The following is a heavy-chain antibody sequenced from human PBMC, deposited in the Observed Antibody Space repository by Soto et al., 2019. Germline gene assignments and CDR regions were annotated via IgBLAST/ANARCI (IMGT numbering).Heavy chain of an antibody. Sequence: QVPLVESGGGLVKPGGSLRLSCEASGLSFSDHYLTWIRQAPGKGLEWVSYISVSGYTIFYADSVRGRFTVSRDNAKNSLFLQMNSLRAEDTAVYYCARGRSGRSRDWGQGTLVTVSS. CDR3: ARGRSGRSRD. CDR2: ISVSGYTI. CDR1: GLSFSDHY. D-gene: IGHD6-25*01. J-gene: IGHJ4*02. V-gene: IGHV3-11*01.